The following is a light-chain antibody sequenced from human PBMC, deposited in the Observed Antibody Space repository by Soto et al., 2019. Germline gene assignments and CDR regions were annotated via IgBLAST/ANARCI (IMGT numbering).Light chain of an antibody. CDR1: QSVNNW. Sequence: ITCRASQSVNNWLAWYQQRSGQAPRLLIYGASRRATGIPDRFSGSGSGTDFTLTISRLEPEDFAVYYCQHYDTAPLTFGGGTKVDI. CDR3: QHYDTAPLT. V-gene: IGKV3-20*01. J-gene: IGKJ4*01. CDR2: GAS.